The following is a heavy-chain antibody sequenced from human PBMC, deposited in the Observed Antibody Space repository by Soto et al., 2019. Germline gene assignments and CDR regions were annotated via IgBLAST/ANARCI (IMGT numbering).Heavy chain of an antibody. J-gene: IGHJ6*02. V-gene: IGHV4-4*02. Sequence: NPSETLSLTCAVSGGSISSSNWWSWVRQPPGKGLEWIGEIHHSGSTNYNPSLKSRVTISVDKSKNQFSLKLSSVTAADTAVYYCARGTHYDILTGYYLPYYGMDVWGQGTTVTVSS. CDR3: ARGTHYDILTGYYLPYYGMDV. CDR2: IHHSGST. D-gene: IGHD3-9*01. CDR1: GGSISSSNW.